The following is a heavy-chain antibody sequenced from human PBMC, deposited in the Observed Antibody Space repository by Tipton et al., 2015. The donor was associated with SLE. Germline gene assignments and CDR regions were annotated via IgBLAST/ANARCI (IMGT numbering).Heavy chain of an antibody. V-gene: IGHV4-39*02. J-gene: IGHJ4*02. CDR3: ARPTIGSSEVEDF. CDR2: IYYSGTT. Sequence: LRLSCTVSGGSITSSSYYWGWIRQPPGKGLEWIGSIYYSGTTYYNPSLKSRVTISVDTPKNHFSLNLTSVTAADTAVYYCARPTIGSSEVEDFWGQGALVTVSS. D-gene: IGHD3-22*01. CDR1: GGSITSSSYY.